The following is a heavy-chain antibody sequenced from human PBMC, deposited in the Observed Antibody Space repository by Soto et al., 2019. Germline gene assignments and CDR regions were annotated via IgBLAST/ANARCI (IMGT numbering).Heavy chain of an antibody. V-gene: IGHV4-31*03. CDR3: ARYDYGDYVVDY. Sequence: PSETLSLTCTVSGGSISSGGYYWSWIRQHPGKGLEWIGYIYYSGSTYYNPSLKSRVTISVDTSKNQFSLKLSSVTAADTAVYYCARYDYGDYVVDYWGQGTLVTVSS. CDR1: GGSISSGGYY. CDR2: IYYSGST. J-gene: IGHJ4*02. D-gene: IGHD4-17*01.